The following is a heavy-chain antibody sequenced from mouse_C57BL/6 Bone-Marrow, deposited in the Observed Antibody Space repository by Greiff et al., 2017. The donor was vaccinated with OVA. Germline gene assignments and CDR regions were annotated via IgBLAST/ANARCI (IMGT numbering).Heavy chain of an antibody. CDR2: IYPGNSDT. J-gene: IGHJ4*01. CDR3: TRSGYITTVVAKAMDY. CDR1: GYTFTSYW. Sequence: VQLQQSGTVLARPGASVKMSCKTSGYTFTSYWMHWVKQRPGQGLEWIGAIYPGNSDTSYNQKFKGKAKLTAVTSASTAYMELSSLTNEDSAVYYGTRSGYITTVVAKAMDYWGQGTSVTVSS. V-gene: IGHV1-5*01. D-gene: IGHD1-1*01.